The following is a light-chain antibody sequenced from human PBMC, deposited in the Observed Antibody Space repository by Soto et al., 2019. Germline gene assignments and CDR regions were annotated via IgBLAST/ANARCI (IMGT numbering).Light chain of an antibody. CDR2: GAS. Sequence: IVVSQSPSTLSVSPGERATLSCRASQSVSSNLAWYQQKPGQAPRLLIYGASTRATGIPARFSGSGSGTEFTLTISSLQSEDFAVYYCQQYNNWPITFAQGTRLEIK. V-gene: IGKV3-15*01. J-gene: IGKJ5*01. CDR1: QSVSSN. CDR3: QQYNNWPIT.